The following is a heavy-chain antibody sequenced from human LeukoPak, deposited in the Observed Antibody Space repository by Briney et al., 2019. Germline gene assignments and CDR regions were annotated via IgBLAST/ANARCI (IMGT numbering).Heavy chain of an antibody. Sequence: SETLSLTCAGYGGSFSGYYWTWIRQPPGKGPEWIGEINDSGSTNYNPSLKSRVTIPVDTSNNQFSLKLSSVTATDTAVYYCARGSVIGTTSSYRFDPWGQGPLVTVSS. CDR1: GGSFSGYY. V-gene: IGHV4-34*01. CDR2: INDSGST. D-gene: IGHD1-20*01. CDR3: ARGSVIGTTSSYRFDP. J-gene: IGHJ5*02.